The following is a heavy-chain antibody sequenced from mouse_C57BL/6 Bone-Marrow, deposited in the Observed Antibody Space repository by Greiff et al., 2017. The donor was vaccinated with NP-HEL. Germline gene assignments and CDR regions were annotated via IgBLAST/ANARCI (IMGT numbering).Heavy chain of an antibody. CDR2: IYPGGGYT. Sequence: QVHVKQSGAELVRPGTSVKMSCKASGYTFTNYWIGWAKQRPGHGLEWIGDIYPGGGYTNYNEKFKGKATLTADKSSSTAYMQFSSLTSEDSAIYYCARVGYGFDYWGQGTTLTVSS. CDR1: GYTFTNYW. V-gene: IGHV1-63*01. D-gene: IGHD2-2*01. J-gene: IGHJ2*01. CDR3: ARVGYGFDY.